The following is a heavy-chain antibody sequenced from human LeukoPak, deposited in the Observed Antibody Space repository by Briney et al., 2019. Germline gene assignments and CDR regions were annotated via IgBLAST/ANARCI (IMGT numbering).Heavy chain of an antibody. Sequence: ASVKVSCKASGFTFTSSAVQWVRQARGQRLEWIGWIVVGSGNTNYAQKFQERVTITRDMSTSTAYMELSSLRSEDTAVYYCAADLRQQLPHDAFDIWGQGTMVTVSS. CDR1: GFTFTSSA. CDR3: AADLRQQLPHDAFDI. D-gene: IGHD6-13*01. V-gene: IGHV1-58*01. CDR2: IVVGSGNT. J-gene: IGHJ3*02.